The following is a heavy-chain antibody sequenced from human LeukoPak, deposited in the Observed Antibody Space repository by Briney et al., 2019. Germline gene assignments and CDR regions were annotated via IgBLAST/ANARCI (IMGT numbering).Heavy chain of an antibody. J-gene: IGHJ4*02. CDR3: AHSGSYFDY. CDR2: IKQDGSEI. D-gene: IGHD1-26*01. CDR1: GFTFSNYW. Sequence: GGSLRLSCAASGFTFSNYWMSWGRQAPGKGLEWVANIKQDGSEIHYVDSVKGRFTISRDNAENSLYLQMNSLRAEDTAVYFCAHSGSYFDYWGQGTLVTVSS. V-gene: IGHV3-7*01.